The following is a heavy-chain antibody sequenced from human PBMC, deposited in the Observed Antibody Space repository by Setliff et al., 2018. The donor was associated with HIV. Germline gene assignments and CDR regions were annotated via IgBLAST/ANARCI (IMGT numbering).Heavy chain of an antibody. CDR2: IYYSGST. J-gene: IGHJ5*01. Sequence: SETLSLTCTVSGASISSFYWSWIRQPPGKGLDWIGYIYYSGSTNYTPSLKSRVIMSVDTSKNRFSLKLNSVTAADTAVYYCAMLDTSDYFRNNWFDSWGQGTLVTVS. D-gene: IGHD3-22*01. V-gene: IGHV4-59*08. CDR1: GASISSFY. CDR3: AMLDTSDYFRNNWFDS.